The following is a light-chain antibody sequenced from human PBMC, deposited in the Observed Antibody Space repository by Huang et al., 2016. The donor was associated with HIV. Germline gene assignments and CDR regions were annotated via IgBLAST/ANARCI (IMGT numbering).Light chain of an antibody. CDR2: GAS. Sequence: DIQMTQSPSSLSASVGDRVTITCRASQGISNYLAWYQQKPGKGPKLLIYGASTLQSGVPSRFAGSGSGTDFTLTINSLQPEDVATYYCQKYNSALLTFGPGTKVNIK. V-gene: IGKV1-27*01. J-gene: IGKJ3*01. CDR1: QGISNY. CDR3: QKYNSALLT.